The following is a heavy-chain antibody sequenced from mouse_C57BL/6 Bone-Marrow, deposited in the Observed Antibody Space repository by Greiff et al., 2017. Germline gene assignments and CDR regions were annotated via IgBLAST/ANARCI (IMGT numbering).Heavy chain of an antibody. CDR2: IYPSDSVT. CDR1: GYTFTSYW. D-gene: IGHD1-1*01. J-gene: IGHJ1*03. V-gene: IGHV1-61*01. Sequence: QVQLQQPGAELVRPGSSVKLSCKASGYTFTSYWMDWVKQTPGQGLAWIGYIYPSDSVTHYNQKFKGTATLPVDTSSSTAYMQLSSLTSEDSAVYYWARSYCGSSFDVWGTGTTVTVSS. CDR3: ARSYCGSSFDV.